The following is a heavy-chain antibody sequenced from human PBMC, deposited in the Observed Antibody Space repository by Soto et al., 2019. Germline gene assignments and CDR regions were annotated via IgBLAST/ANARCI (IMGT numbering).Heavy chain of an antibody. CDR2: INAGYGNT. CDR1: GYTFSSYA. CDR3: ARDTGDGTFDF. Sequence: QVPLVQSGAEVRKPGASVKVSCKASGYTFSSYAMHWVRQAPGQRLEWMGWINAGYGNTKSSQKFQDRVTISRDTSASTAYMELTSLRSEDTAVYYCARDTGDGTFDFWGQGTLVNVSS. J-gene: IGHJ4*02. D-gene: IGHD7-27*01. V-gene: IGHV1-3*01.